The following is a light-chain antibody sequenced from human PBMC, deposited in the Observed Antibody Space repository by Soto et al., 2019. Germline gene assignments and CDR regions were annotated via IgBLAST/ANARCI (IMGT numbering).Light chain of an antibody. CDR3: QQSYSTPLT. CDR2: AAS. V-gene: IGKV1-39*01. J-gene: IGKJ4*01. Sequence: DIQMTQSPSSLSASVGDRVTITCRASQSISSYLNWYQQKPGKAPKLLIYAASSLQSGVPSRFSGSGSGTDPTLTISSLQPEDFATYYCQQSYSTPLTFGGGTKVDIK. CDR1: QSISSY.